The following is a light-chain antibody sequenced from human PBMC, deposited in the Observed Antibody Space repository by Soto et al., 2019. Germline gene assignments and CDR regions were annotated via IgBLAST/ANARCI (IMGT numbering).Light chain of an antibody. CDR3: QQYGTSPWA. CDR1: QSVSSSF. J-gene: IGKJ1*01. V-gene: IGKV3-20*01. CDR2: GAS. Sequence: EIVLTQSPGTLPLSPGERATLSCRASQSVSSSFLAWYQQKPGQAPRLLIYGASSRATGIPDRFSGSGSGTDFTVTITRLEPEDFAVYYSQQYGTSPWAFGQGTKVDIK.